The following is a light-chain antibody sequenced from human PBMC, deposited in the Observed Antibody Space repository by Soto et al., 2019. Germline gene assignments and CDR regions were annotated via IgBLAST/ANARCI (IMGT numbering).Light chain of an antibody. V-gene: IGKV1-33*01. CDR3: QQYDDLPYT. J-gene: IGKJ2*01. Sequence: DIQMTQSPSSLSATGGDRVTIACQASEDINNYLSWFQQKPGKAPKLLIYDASKLEAGVPSRFSGSASGADFTFTISSLEAEDIATYFCQQYDDLPYTFGQGTKLEIK. CDR2: DAS. CDR1: EDINNY.